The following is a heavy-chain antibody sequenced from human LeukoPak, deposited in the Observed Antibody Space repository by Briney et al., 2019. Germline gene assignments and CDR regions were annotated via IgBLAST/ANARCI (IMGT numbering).Heavy chain of an antibody. D-gene: IGHD3-3*01. J-gene: IGHJ6*03. CDR1: GYSISSNYY. CDR2: IYHSGST. Sequence: SETLSLTCTVSGYSISSNYYWGWIRQPPGKGLEWIGSIYHSGSTDYNPSLKSRVTISVDTSKKQISLKLSSVTAADTAVYYCARYAHYDFWSGYYDYYMDVWGKGTTVTVSS. V-gene: IGHV4-38-2*02. CDR3: ARYAHYDFWSGYYDYYMDV.